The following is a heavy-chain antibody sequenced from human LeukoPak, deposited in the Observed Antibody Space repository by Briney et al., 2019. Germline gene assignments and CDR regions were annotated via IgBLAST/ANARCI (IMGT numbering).Heavy chain of an antibody. CDR1: GGSINSGTYY. V-gene: IGHV4-61*02. J-gene: IGHJ4*02. CDR2: IYTSGST. Sequence: SQTLSLTCTVSGGSINSGTYYWSWIRQPAGKGLEWIGRIYTSGSTNYNPSLKSRVTMSVDTSKNQFSLKLSSVTAADTAVYYCATYGSGSYYHNWGQGTLVTVSS. CDR3: ATYGSGSYYHN. D-gene: IGHD3-10*01.